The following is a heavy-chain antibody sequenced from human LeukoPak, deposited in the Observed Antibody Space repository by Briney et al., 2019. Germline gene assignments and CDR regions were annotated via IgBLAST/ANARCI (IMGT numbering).Heavy chain of an antibody. V-gene: IGHV4-39*07. CDR3: ARDHHYCSSTSCYSGFDP. J-gene: IGHJ5*02. Sequence: SETLSLTCTVSGGSISSSSYYWGWIRQPPGKGLEWTGSIYYSGSTYYNPSLKSRVTISVDTSKNQFSLKLSSVTAADTAVYYCARDHHYCSSTSCYSGFDPWGQGTLVTVSS. CDR2: IYYSGST. CDR1: GGSISSSSYY. D-gene: IGHD2-2*01.